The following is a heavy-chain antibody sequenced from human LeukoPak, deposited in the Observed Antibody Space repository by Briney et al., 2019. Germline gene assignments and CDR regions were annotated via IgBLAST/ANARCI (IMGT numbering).Heavy chain of an antibody. Sequence: PSETLSLTCTVSGGSISNCYCSWLRQPPGKGLEWIGYIYYSGSTNYNPSLKSRVTISVDTSKNQFSLKLSSVTAADAAVYYCASVPIMVRGGAFDIWGQGTMVTVTS. J-gene: IGHJ3*02. CDR1: GGSISNCY. CDR3: ASVPIMVRGGAFDI. V-gene: IGHV4-59*12. D-gene: IGHD3-10*01. CDR2: IYYSGST.